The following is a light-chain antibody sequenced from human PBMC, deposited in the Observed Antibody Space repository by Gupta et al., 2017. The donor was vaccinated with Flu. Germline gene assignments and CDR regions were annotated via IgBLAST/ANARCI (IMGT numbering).Light chain of an antibody. Sequence: TQSPSTLSASVGDRVTITCRASQSISSWLAWYQQKPGKAPKLLIYKASSLESGVPSRFSGSGSGTEFTLTISSLQPDDFATYYCQQYNSYSLFTFGPGTKVEIK. J-gene: IGKJ3*01. CDR3: QQYNSYSLFT. CDR1: QSISSW. CDR2: KAS. V-gene: IGKV1-5*03.